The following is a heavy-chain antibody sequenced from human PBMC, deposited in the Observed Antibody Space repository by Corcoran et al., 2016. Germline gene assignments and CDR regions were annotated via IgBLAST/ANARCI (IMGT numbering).Heavy chain of an antibody. Sequence: QVQLQQWGAGLLKPSETLSLTCAVYGGSFSGYYWSWIRQPPGKGLEWIGEINHIGSTNYNPSLQSRVTISVDTSKNQFSLKLSSVTAADTAVYYCARGGDCTNGVCPTQGGFDYWGQGTLVTVSS. CDR3: ARGGDCTNGVCPTQGGFDY. D-gene: IGHD2-8*01. CDR1: GGSFSGYY. V-gene: IGHV4-34*01. CDR2: INHIGST. J-gene: IGHJ4*02.